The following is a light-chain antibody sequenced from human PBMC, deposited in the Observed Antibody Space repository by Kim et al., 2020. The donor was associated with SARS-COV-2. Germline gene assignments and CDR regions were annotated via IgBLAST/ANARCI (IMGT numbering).Light chain of an antibody. CDR1: QSANSN. V-gene: IGKV3-15*01. Sequence: EIVLTQSPATLSVSPGERATLSCRASQSANSNLAWYQQKPGQAPRLLINGASTRATGVPARFSGSGSGTDFTLTISSLQSEDFAVYYCQQYNNWLTFGGGTKVEIK. J-gene: IGKJ4*01. CDR3: QQYNNWLT. CDR2: GAS.